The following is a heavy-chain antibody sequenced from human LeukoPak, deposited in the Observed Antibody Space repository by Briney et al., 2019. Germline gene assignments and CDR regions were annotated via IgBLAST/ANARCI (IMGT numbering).Heavy chain of an antibody. D-gene: IGHD7-27*01. CDR2: ISSRSSSM. J-gene: IGHJ3*02. V-gene: IGHV3-21*01. CDR3: AREITGEAFDI. Sequence: PGGSLRLSCAASGLTFSSYSMNWVRQAQGKGLEWVSSISSRSSSMYYADSVKGRFTISRDNAKNSLYLQMNSLRAEDTAVYYCAREITGEAFDIWGQGTMVTVSS. CDR1: GLTFSSYS.